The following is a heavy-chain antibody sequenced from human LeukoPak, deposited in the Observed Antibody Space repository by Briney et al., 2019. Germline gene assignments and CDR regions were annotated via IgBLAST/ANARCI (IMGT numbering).Heavy chain of an antibody. CDR1: GFTFSSYS. V-gene: IGHV3-21*01. J-gene: IGHJ1*01. D-gene: IGHD6-19*01. CDR2: ISSSSSYI. Sequence: GGSLRLSCAASGFTFSSYSMNWVRQAPGKGLEWVSSISSSSSYIYYADSVKGRFTISRDNAKNSLYLQMNSLRVEDTAVYYCARDAVSYSSGYDEYFQHWGQGTLVTVSS. CDR3: ARDAVSYSSGYDEYFQH.